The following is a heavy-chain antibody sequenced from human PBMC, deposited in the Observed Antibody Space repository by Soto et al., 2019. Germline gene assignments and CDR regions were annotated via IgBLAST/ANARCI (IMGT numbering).Heavy chain of an antibody. V-gene: IGHV1-18*01. D-gene: IGHD3-10*01. J-gene: IGHJ4*02. CDR1: GDTFTSFG. CDR2: ISAYNGNT. CDR3: ARDQESITDRILQY. Sequence: ASVKVSCKASGDTFTSFGFSWVRQAPGQGLEWLGWISAYNGNTHYAQKVRDRVTLTTDTSTNTAYMELRSLTSDDTAVYYCARDQESITDRILQYWGQGTRVTVSS.